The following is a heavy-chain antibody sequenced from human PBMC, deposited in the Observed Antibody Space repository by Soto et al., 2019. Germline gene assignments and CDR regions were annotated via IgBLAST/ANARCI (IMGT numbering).Heavy chain of an antibody. J-gene: IGHJ6*02. CDR3: SRDRGGRSSLFAMDV. Sequence: QVQLVESGGGVVQPGRSLRLSCTASGFTFSAYPMYWVRQAPGKGLEWVAFVSYSGNNKYYADSVKGRFSISRDNSKNTLFLEVASLRGEDTAVYYCSRDRGGRSSLFAMDVWGQGTTVTVSS. D-gene: IGHD6-6*01. V-gene: IGHV3-30*04. CDR1: GFTFSAYP. CDR2: VSYSGNNK.